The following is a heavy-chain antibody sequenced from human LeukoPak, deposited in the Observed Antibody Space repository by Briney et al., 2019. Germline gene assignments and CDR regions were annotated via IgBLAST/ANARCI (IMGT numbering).Heavy chain of an antibody. J-gene: IGHJ3*02. CDR3: ARDRGWFGEVLDAFDI. CDR1: GFTFNSYG. V-gene: IGHV3-48*01. D-gene: IGHD3-10*01. CDR2: ISSSSSTI. Sequence: GGSLRLSCVTSGFTFNSYGFYWVRQAPGKGLGWVSYISSSSSTIYYADSVKGRFTISRDNAKNSLYLQMNSLRAEDTAVYYCARDRGWFGEVLDAFDIWGQGTMVTVSS.